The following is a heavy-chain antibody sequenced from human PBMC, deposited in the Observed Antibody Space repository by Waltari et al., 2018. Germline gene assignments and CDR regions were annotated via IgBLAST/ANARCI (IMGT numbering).Heavy chain of an antibody. V-gene: IGHV4-30-4*08. CDR1: GGSITSGDYY. J-gene: IGHJ3*02. CDR3: ASQVGLISILQGVMTKTFIPFHI. CDR2: FYSAGDT. D-gene: IGHD3-10*01. Sequence: QVQLQESGPGLVKPSQTLSLTCTFSGGSITSGDYYWRWIRQPPGKGLEWVGSFYSAGDTYYNPALQRRLSTSIDRSKNHLSLRLPSVTGADAALYYCASQVGLISILQGVMTKTFIPFHIWGQGTVFTVSS.